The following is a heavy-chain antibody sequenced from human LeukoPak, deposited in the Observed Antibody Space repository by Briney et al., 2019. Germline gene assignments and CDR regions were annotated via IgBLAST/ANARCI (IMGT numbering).Heavy chain of an antibody. V-gene: IGHV4-34*01. D-gene: IGHD6-6*01. CDR1: GGSFSGYY. CDR3: ASYSSSVTY. Sequence: PSETLSLTCAVYGGSFSGYYWSWIRQPPGKGLEWIGEINHSGSTNYNPSLKSRVTISVDTSKNQFSLKLSSVTAADTAVYYCASYSSSVTYWGQGTLVTVSS. J-gene: IGHJ4*02. CDR2: INHSGST.